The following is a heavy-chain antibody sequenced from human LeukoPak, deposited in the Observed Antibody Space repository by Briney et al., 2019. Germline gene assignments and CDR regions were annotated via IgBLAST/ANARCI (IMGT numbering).Heavy chain of an antibody. Sequence: PGGSLRLSCAASGFTCSNHWMTWVRQAPGKGLEWVSVIYSGGSTYYADSVKGRFTISRDNSKNTLYLQMNSLRAEDTAVYYCARVLDYGGLTWGQGTLVTVSS. J-gene: IGHJ5*02. CDR2: IYSGGST. CDR1: GFTCSNHW. CDR3: ARVLDYGGLT. D-gene: IGHD4-23*01. V-gene: IGHV3-66*01.